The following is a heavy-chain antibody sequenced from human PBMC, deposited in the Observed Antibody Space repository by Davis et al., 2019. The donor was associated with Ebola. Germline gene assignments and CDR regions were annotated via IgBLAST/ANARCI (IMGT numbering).Heavy chain of an antibody. V-gene: IGHV3-11*06. CDR2: ISSSSSYI. Sequence: GESLKISCAASGFTFSDYYMSWIRQAPGKGLEWVSSISSSSSYIYYADSVKGRFTISRDNAKNSLYLQMNSLRAEDTAVYYCAREGDGNSHYWGQGTLVTVSS. D-gene: IGHD4-23*01. CDR3: AREGDGNSHY. CDR1: GFTFSDYY. J-gene: IGHJ4*02.